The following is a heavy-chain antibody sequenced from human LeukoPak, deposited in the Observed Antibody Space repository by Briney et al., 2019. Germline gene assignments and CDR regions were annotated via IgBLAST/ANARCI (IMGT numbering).Heavy chain of an antibody. J-gene: IGHJ4*02. CDR2: IYSGGST. V-gene: IGHV3-66*04. CDR3: ARQAAGYSLELDY. D-gene: IGHD3-9*01. Sequence: GGSLRLSCAASGFTVSSNYMSWVRQAPGKGLEWVSVIYSGGSTYYADSVKGRFTISRDNSKNTLYLQMNSLRAEDTAVYYCARQAAGYSLELDYWGQGTLVTVSS. CDR1: GFTVSSNY.